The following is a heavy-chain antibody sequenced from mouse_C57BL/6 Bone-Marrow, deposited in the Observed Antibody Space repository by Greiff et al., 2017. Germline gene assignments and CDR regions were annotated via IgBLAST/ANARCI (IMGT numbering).Heavy chain of an antibody. Sequence: QVQLQQPGAELVKPGASVKMSCKASGYTFTSYWITWVKQRPGQGLEWIGDIYPGSGSTNYNEKFKSKATLTVDTSSSTAYMQLSSLTSEDSAVYYCARSFRIFYCECDGYAMDYWGQGTSVTVSS. V-gene: IGHV1-55*01. J-gene: IGHJ4*01. D-gene: IGHD2-4*01. CDR1: GYTFTSYW. CDR2: IYPGSGST. CDR3: ARSFRIFYCECDGYAMDY.